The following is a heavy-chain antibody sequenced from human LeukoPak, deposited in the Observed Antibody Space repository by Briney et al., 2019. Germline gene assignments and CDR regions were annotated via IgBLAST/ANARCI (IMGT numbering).Heavy chain of an antibody. CDR3: ARTTDSSSLDY. D-gene: IGHD6-6*01. CDR2: ISPYTGNR. CDR1: GYSFTSYY. Sequence: ASVKVSCKASGYSFTSYYMHWVRQAPGQGLEWVGWISPYTGNRNYAQKLQGRVTMTTDTSTSTAYMELRSLRSDDTAVYYCARTTDSSSLDYWGQGTLVTVSS. V-gene: IGHV1-18*04. J-gene: IGHJ4*02.